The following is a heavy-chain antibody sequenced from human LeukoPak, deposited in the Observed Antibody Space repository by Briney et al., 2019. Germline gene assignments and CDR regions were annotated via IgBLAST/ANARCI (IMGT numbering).Heavy chain of an antibody. V-gene: IGHV4-59*01. Sequence: PSETLSLTCTVSGGSISRYYWSWIRQPPGKGLEWIGYIYYSGSTNYNPSLKSRVTISVDTSKNQFSLKLSSVTAADTAVYYCARDQRAYSEGFDYWGQGTLVTVSS. J-gene: IGHJ4*02. CDR2: IYYSGST. CDR1: GGSISRYY. D-gene: IGHD2-15*01. CDR3: ARDQRAYSEGFDY.